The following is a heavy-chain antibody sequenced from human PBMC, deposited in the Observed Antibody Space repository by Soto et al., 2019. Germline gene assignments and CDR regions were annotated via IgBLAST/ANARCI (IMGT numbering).Heavy chain of an antibody. CDR3: ASAQGSGFLVS. CDR2: IYYSGST. CDR1: GGSISSGDYY. D-gene: IGHD3-10*01. J-gene: IGHJ4*02. V-gene: IGHV4-30-4*01. Sequence: QVQLQESGPGLVKPSQTLSLTCTVSGGSISSGDYYWSWIRQPPGKGLEWIGYIYYSGSTYYNPSLKXRVXLSVATSKIQFSLKLSSVTAADTAVYYCASAQGSGFLVSWGQGTLVTVSS.